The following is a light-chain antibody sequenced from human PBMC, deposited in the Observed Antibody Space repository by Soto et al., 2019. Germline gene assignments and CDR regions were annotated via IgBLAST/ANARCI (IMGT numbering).Light chain of an antibody. CDR2: LKSDGSH. CDR3: PTWGTGIHV. Sequence: QPVLTQSPSASASLGASVKLTCTLSSGHSTYAIAWHQQQPEKGPRYLMNLKSDGSHTKGDGIPDRFSGSSSGAERYLTISSLQSEDEADYYCPTWGTGIHVFGGGTKLTVL. J-gene: IGLJ2*01. CDR1: SGHSTYA. V-gene: IGLV4-69*01.